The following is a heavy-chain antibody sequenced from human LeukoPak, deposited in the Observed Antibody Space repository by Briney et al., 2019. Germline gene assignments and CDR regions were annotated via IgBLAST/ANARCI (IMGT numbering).Heavy chain of an antibody. CDR3: ARDRYYDSSGYDY. D-gene: IGHD3-22*01. CDR2: IYHSGST. V-gene: IGHV4-4*02. CDR1: GGSISSSNW. Sequence: SGTLSLTCAVSGGSISSSNWWSWVRQPPGKGLEWIGEIYHSGSTNYNPSLKSRVTISVDTSKNQFSLKLSSVTAADTAVYYCARDRYYDSSGYDYWGQGTLVTVSS. J-gene: IGHJ4*02.